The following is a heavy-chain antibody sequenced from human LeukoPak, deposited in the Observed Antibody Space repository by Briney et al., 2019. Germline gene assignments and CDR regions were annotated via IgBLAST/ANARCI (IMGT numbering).Heavy chain of an antibody. CDR1: GGSISSSSYY. CDR2: IYYSGST. D-gene: IGHD4-23*01. V-gene: IGHV4-39*07. Sequence: ASETLSLTCSVSGGSISSSSYYWGWIRQPPGKGLEWIGSIYYSGSTYYNPSLKSRVTISVDTSKNQFSLKLSSVTAADTAMYYCARVSRGNSVGGDYWGQGTLVTVSS. J-gene: IGHJ4*02. CDR3: ARVSRGNSVGGDY.